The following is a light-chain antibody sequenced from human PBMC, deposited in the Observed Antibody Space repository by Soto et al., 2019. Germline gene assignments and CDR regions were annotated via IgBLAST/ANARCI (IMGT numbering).Light chain of an antibody. CDR1: ISDVGTYNY. V-gene: IGLV2-11*01. CDR2: DVT. J-gene: IGLJ2*01. Sequence: QSALTQPRSVSGSPGQSVTISCTGTISDVGTYNYVSWYQQHPGKAPKLMIYDVTKRPSGVPDRFSASKSGNTASLTISGLQAEDEADYYCCSYAGSYTLLFGGGTK. CDR3: CSYAGSYTLL.